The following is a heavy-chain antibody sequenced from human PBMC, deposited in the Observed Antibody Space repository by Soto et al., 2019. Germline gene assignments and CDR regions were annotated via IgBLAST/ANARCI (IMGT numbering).Heavy chain of an antibody. D-gene: IGHD3-10*02. CDR2: IYHSGST. Sequence: SETLSLTCAVSGHSISSDFYYWGWIRQPPGKGLEWIGSIYHSGSTYYNPSLKSRVSMSVDTSKNQLSLKLSSVTAADTAMYYCTIVRVADSALDHWGQGTLVTVSS. CDR3: TIVRVADSALDH. J-gene: IGHJ4*02. V-gene: IGHV4-38-2*01. CDR1: GHSISSDFY.